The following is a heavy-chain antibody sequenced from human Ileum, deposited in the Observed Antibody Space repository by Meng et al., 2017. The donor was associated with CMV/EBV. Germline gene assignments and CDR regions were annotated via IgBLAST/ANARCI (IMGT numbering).Heavy chain of an antibody. V-gene: IGHV4-4*07. Sequence: VHLQEAGPMAVKPSGPLSLHCTVSGGSISGSFFWSWVRQSAGKRLEWIGRIDPSGSANYNPSLQGRITVSIDTSNNQFSLTLTSVTAADTAVYYCARECVGEGDWCHWDYWFDPWGQGTLVTVSS. CDR1: GGSISGSFF. CDR2: IDPSGSA. CDR3: ARECVGEGDWCHWDYWFDP. D-gene: IGHD2-21*01. J-gene: IGHJ5*02.